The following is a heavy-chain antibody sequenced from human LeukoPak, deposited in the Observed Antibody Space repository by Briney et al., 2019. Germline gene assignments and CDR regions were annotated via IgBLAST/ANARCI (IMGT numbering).Heavy chain of an antibody. Sequence: SSETLSLTCTVSGGSISSYYWSWIRQPPGKGLEWIGYIYYSGSTNYNPSLKSRVTISVDTSKNQFSLKLSSVTAADTAVYYCARNPSAAWLLPLGPDYWGQGTLVTVSS. CDR3: ARNPSAAWLLPLGPDY. D-gene: IGHD3-22*01. CDR2: IYYSGST. J-gene: IGHJ4*02. CDR1: GGSISSYY. V-gene: IGHV4-59*01.